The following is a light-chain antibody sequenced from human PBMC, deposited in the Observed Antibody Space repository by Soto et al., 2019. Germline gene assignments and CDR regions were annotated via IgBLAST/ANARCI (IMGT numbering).Light chain of an antibody. CDR2: GAS. CDR3: QQYGSSLLT. J-gene: IGKJ4*01. Sequence: EIVLTQSPGTLSLSPGERATLSCRASQSVSSGKLAWYQQKPGQAPRLLIVGASGRATGIPDRFSGSGSGTDFSLTISRLEPEDSAVYYCQQYGSSLLTFGGGTKVDIK. V-gene: IGKV3-20*01. CDR1: QSVSSGK.